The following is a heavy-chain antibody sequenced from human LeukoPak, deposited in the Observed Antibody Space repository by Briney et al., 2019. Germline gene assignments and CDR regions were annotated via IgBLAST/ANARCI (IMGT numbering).Heavy chain of an antibody. CDR3: ARWDNYGMDV. Sequence: PGGSLRLSCAASGFNFRSYEMNWVRQAPGKGLEWISYISSSGTTISYADSVKGRFTISRDNARNSLYLQVNSLRAEDTAVYYCARWDNYGMDVWGQGTTVTVSS. J-gene: IGHJ6*02. V-gene: IGHV3-48*03. CDR2: ISSSGTTI. CDR1: GFNFRSYE. D-gene: IGHD1-26*01.